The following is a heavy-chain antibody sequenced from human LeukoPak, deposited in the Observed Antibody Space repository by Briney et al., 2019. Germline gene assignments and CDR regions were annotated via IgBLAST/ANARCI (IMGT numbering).Heavy chain of an antibody. J-gene: IGHJ4*02. CDR2: IYPGDSET. V-gene: IGHV5-51*01. Sequence: GESLRISCKASGYKFTNYWIGWVRQMPGKGLEWMTIIYPGDSETRYSPSFQGQVTISADKSIGTTYLQWSSLKASDTAIYYCARALRTGQGDYVPVLWGQGTLVTVCS. CDR1: GYKFTNYW. D-gene: IGHD3-16*01. CDR3: ARALRTGQGDYVPVL.